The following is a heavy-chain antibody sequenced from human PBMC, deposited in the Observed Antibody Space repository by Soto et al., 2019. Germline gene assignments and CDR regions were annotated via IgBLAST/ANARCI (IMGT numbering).Heavy chain of an antibody. D-gene: IGHD2-15*01. CDR3: ASGSWITDAFDI. CDR1: GYTFTSYA. J-gene: IGHJ3*02. Sequence: QVQLVQSGAEVKKPGASVKVSCKASGYTFTSYAMHWVRQAPGQRLEWMGWINAGNGNTKYSQKCQGRVTITRDTSASTAYMELSSLRSEDTAVYYCASGSWITDAFDIWGQGTMVTVSS. CDR2: INAGNGNT. V-gene: IGHV1-3*01.